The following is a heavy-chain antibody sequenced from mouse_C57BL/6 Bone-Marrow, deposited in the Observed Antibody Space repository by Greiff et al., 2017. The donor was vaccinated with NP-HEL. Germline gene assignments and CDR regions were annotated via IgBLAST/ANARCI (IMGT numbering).Heavy chain of an antibody. CDR3: ATDYDGFAY. J-gene: IGHJ3*01. CDR2: IYPGDGDT. Sequence: VKLQQSGPELVKPGASVKISCKASGYAFSSSWMNWVKQRPGKGLEWIGRIYPGDGDTNYNGKFKGKATLTADKSSSTAYMQLSSLTSEDSAVYFCATDYDGFAYWGQGTLVTVSA. CDR1: GYAFSSSW. D-gene: IGHD2-4*01. V-gene: IGHV1-82*01.